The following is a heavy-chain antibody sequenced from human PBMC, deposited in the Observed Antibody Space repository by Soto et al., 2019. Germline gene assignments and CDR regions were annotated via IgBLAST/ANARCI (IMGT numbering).Heavy chain of an antibody. CDR1: GGSISSGGYY. V-gene: IGHV4-31*03. CDR3: ARSLVRGGGWFDP. J-gene: IGHJ5*02. D-gene: IGHD3-10*01. Sequence: QVQLQESGPGLVKPSQTLSLTCTVSGGSISSGGYYWSWIRQHPGKGLEWIGYIYYSGSTYYNPYLTCGVTSSVDTSKHQFSLKLSSVTAAETAVYYCARSLVRGGGWFDPWGQGTLVTVSS. CDR2: IYYSGST.